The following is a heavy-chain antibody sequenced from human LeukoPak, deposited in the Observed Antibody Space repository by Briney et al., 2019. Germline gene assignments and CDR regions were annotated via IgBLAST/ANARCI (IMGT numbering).Heavy chain of an antibody. CDR3: ARDDSSGWYVGFDY. D-gene: IGHD6-19*01. V-gene: IGHV4-30-2*01. CDR1: GGSISSGGYS. J-gene: IGHJ4*02. CDR2: IYHSGST. Sequence: SETLSLTCAVSGGSISSGGYSWSWIRQPPGKGLEWIGYIYHSGSTYYNPSLKSRVTISLNRSKTQFSLKLSSVTAADMAVDYCARDDSSGWYVGFDYWGQGTLVTVSS.